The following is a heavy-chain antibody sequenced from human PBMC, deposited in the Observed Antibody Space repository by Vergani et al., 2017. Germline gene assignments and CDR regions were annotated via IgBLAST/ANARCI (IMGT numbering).Heavy chain of an antibody. J-gene: IGHJ4*02. CDR1: GGSISSGSYY. D-gene: IGHD2-21*01. CDR2: IYTSGST. V-gene: IGHV4-61*02. Sequence: QVQLQESGPGLVKPSQTLSLTCTVPGGSISSGSYYWSWIRQPAGKGLEWIGRIYTSGSTNYNPSLKSRVTMSLDTSKNQFSLNLYSVTAADTAVYYCARGALWWLRQIDSWGQGTLVTVSS. CDR3: ARGALWWLRQIDS.